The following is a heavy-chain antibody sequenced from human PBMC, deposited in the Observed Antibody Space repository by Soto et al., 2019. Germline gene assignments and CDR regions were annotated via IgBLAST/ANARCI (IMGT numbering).Heavy chain of an antibody. D-gene: IGHD3-10*01. CDR1: GFTFSSYD. CDR3: ARALNYYGSTPKDYYYYGMDV. J-gene: IGHJ6*02. V-gene: IGHV3-13*01. Sequence: GGSLRFSCAASGFTFSSYDMHWVRQATGKGLEWVSAIGTAGDTYYPGSVKGRFTISRENAKNSLYLQMNSLRAEDTAVYYCARALNYYGSTPKDYYYYGMDVWGQGTTVTVSS. CDR2: IGTAGDT.